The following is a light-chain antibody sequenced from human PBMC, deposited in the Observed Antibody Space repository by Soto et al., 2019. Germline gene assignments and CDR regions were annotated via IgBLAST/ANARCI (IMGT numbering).Light chain of an antibody. CDR2: AAS. V-gene: IGKV1-39*01. CDR1: QSISSY. Sequence: DIQMTQSPSSLSASVGDRVTITCRASQSISSYLTWYQQKPGKAPKLLIYAASSLQSVVPSRFSGSGSGTDFTLTISSQQPEDFASYYCKQSYSTPTFGQGTRLEIK. CDR3: KQSYSTPT. J-gene: IGKJ5*01.